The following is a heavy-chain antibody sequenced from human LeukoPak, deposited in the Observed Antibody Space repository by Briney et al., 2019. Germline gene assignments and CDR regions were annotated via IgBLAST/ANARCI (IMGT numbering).Heavy chain of an antibody. CDR3: ARDRMGATY. CDR2: IYYSGST. J-gene: IGHJ4*02. D-gene: IGHD1-26*01. V-gene: IGHV4-59*01. Sequence: SEALSLPFSFSCGSISSYYWRLIRPPPGEGLEWIGYIYYSGSTNYNPSLKSRVTISVDTSKNQFSLKLSSVTAADTAVYYCARDRMGATYWGQGTLVTVSS. CDR1: CGSISSYY.